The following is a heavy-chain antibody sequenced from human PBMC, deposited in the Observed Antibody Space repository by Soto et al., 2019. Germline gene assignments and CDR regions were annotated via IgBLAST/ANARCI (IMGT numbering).Heavy chain of an antibody. J-gene: IGHJ4*02. CDR1: GFTFSSYA. Sequence: QVQLVESGGGVVQPGRSLRLSCAASGFTFSSYAMHWVRQAPGKGLEWVAVISYDGSNKYYADSVKGRFTISRDNFKNTLYLQMNSLRAEDTAVYYCARGSGSSGWYSFDYWGQGTLVTVSS. CDR3: ARGSGSSGWYSFDY. D-gene: IGHD6-19*01. CDR2: ISYDGSNK. V-gene: IGHV3-30-3*01.